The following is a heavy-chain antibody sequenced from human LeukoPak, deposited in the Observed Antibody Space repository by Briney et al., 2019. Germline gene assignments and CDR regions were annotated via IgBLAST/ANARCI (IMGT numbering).Heavy chain of an antibody. CDR2: IYYSGST. D-gene: IGHD1-26*01. CDR3: ARHASTWEFDY. V-gene: IGHV4-59*08. Sequence: SETLSLTCAVYGGSFSGYYWSWIRQPPGKGLEWIGYIYYSGSTNYNPSLKSRVTISVDTSKNQFSLKLSSVTAADTAVYYCARHASTWEFDYWGQGTLVTVSS. J-gene: IGHJ4*02. CDR1: GGSFSGYY.